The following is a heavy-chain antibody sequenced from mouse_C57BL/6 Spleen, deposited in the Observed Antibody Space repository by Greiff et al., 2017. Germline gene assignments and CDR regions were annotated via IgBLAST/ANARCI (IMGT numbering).Heavy chain of an antibody. CDR1: GYTFTSYW. CDR2: INPSSGYT. J-gene: IGHJ4*01. CDR3: ARILSDGSNYGNYAMDY. Sequence: VQLQESGAELAKPGASVKLSCKASGYTFTSYWMHWVKQRPGQGLEWIGYINPSSGYTKYTQKFKDKATLPADKSSSTAYMQLSSLTYEDSAVXYCARILSDGSNYGNYAMDYWGQGTSVTVSS. D-gene: IGHD2-5*01. V-gene: IGHV1-7*01.